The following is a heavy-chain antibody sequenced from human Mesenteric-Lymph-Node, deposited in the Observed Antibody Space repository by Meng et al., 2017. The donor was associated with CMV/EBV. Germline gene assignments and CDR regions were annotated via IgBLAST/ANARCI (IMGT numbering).Heavy chain of an antibody. Sequence: ASVKVSCKVSGFTLTELSMHWVRQSPGKGLEWMGSFDPEDGETIYTQNFQGRVTMTEDTSTETAYMELSRLRSDDTAVYYCAREGELPLYYFDYWGQGTLVTVSS. J-gene: IGHJ4*02. V-gene: IGHV1-24*01. D-gene: IGHD1-26*01. CDR1: GFTLTELS. CDR2: FDPEDGET. CDR3: AREGELPLYYFDY.